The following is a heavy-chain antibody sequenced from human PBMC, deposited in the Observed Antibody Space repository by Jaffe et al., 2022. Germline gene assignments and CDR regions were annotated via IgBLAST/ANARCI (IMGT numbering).Heavy chain of an antibody. Sequence: QVQLVQSGAEVKKPGASVKVSCKASGYTFTSYYMHWVRQAPGQGLEWMGIINPSGGSTSYAQKFQGRVTMTRDTSTSTVYMELSSLRSEDTAVYYCAREGVGVVVVAATQKRAFDYWGQGTLVTVSS. V-gene: IGHV1-46*03. J-gene: IGHJ4*02. CDR3: AREGVGVVVVAATQKRAFDY. D-gene: IGHD2-15*01. CDR2: INPSGGST. CDR1: GYTFTSYY.